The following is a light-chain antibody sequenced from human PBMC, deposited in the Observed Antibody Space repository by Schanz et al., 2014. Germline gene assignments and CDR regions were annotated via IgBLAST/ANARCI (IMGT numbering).Light chain of an antibody. Sequence: QSVLTQPPSASGSPGQSVTISCTGTSSDVGGYNYVSWYQQHPGKGPKVMIYEVTKRPSGVPDRFSGSKSGNTASLTVSGLQAEDEGDYYCSSYAGSSTQVFGGGTKLTVL. CDR3: SSYAGSSTQV. CDR2: EVT. CDR1: SSDVGGYNY. J-gene: IGLJ3*02. V-gene: IGLV2-8*01.